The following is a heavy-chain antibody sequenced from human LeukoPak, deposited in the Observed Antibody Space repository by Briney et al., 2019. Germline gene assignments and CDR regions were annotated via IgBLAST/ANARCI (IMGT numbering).Heavy chain of an antibody. D-gene: IGHD5-12*01. CDR3: AKAYSGYGVGIGLDY. CDR2: ISGNGGNT. Sequence: GGSPRLSCAASGFTFTSYAMSWVRQAPGKGLEWVSAISGNGGNTYYADSVKGRFTISRDNSKNTLYLQMNSLRTEDTAVYYCAKAYSGYGVGIGLDYWGQGTLVAVSS. CDR1: GFTFTSYA. J-gene: IGHJ4*02. V-gene: IGHV3-23*01.